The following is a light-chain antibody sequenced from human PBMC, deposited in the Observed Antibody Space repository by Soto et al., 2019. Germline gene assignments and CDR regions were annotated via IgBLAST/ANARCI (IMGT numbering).Light chain of an antibody. J-gene: IGLJ1*01. CDR2: GVS. CDR3: ISYTGSSTSYV. Sequence: QSALTQPAPVSGSPGQSITISCSGTRSDIGSYNYVAWYQQFPGKTPKILIYGVSSRPSGVSSRFSGSKSGNTASLTISGLQAEDEADYYCISYTGSSTSYVFGSGTKVTVL. CDR1: RSDIGSYNY. V-gene: IGLV2-14*01.